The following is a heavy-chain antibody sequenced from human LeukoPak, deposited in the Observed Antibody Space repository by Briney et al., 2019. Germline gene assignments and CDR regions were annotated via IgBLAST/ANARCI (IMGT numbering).Heavy chain of an antibody. CDR2: ISYDGSNK. D-gene: IGHD3-10*01. CDR1: GFTLSSYA. J-gene: IGHJ4*02. Sequence: PGRSLRPSCAASGFTLSSYAMHWVRQAPGKGLEWVAVISYDGSNKYYAGSVKGRFTISRDNSKNTLYLQMNSLRAEDTAVYYCARDGWFGEDWGQGTLVTVSS. V-gene: IGHV3-30-3*01. CDR3: ARDGWFGED.